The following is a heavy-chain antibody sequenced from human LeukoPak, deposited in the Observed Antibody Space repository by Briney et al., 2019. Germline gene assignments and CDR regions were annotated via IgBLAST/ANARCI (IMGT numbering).Heavy chain of an antibody. J-gene: IGHJ3*02. CDR3: ARDSTSYYESSVYGFDI. V-gene: IGHV3-11*04. Sequence: LSLTCAVYGGSFSGYYWSWVRQTPGKGLEWVSSISSSSSTINYADSMRGRFTISRDNAKNSLYLQMNSLRAEDTAVYYCARDSTSYYESSVYGFDI. CDR2: ISSSSSTI. D-gene: IGHD3-22*01. CDR1: GGSFSGYY.